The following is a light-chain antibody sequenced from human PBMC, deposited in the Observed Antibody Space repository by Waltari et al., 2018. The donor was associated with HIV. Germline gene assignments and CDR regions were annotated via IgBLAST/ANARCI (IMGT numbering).Light chain of an antibody. J-gene: IGLJ3*02. CDR3: CSYAGSSTLV. CDR1: SSDVGGYNY. Sequence: QSALTQPASVSGSPGQSITISCTGTSSDVGGYNYFSWYQQHPGKATKLMIYDVSRRPSGVSNRFSGSKSGNSASLTLSGLQAEDEADYYCCSYAGSSTLVFGGGTKLTVL. CDR2: DVS. V-gene: IGLV2-23*02.